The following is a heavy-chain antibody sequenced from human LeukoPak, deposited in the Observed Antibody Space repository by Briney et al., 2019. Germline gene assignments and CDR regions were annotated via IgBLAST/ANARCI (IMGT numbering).Heavy chain of an antibody. J-gene: IGHJ5*02. CDR3: ARGRGTTVTTPNWFDP. D-gene: IGHD4-11*01. V-gene: IGHV4-34*01. Sequence: SETLSLTCAVYGGSFSDYYWSWIRQPPGKGLEWIGEINHSGSTNYSPSLKSRVTTSIDTSKNQFSLRLSSVTAADTAVYYCARGRGTTVTTPNWFDPWGQGTLVTVSS. CDR1: GGSFSDYY. CDR2: INHSGST.